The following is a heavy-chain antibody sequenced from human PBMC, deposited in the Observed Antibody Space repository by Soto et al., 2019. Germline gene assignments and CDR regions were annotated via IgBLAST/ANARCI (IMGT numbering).Heavy chain of an antibody. V-gene: IGHV3-23*01. J-gene: IGHJ4*02. CDR2: VSGNGAGT. D-gene: IGHD3-22*01. CDR1: GLTFSSYG. CDR3: ARDQWYYDSSGLFDY. Sequence: PGGSLRLSCSASGLTFSSYGMSWVRQAPGKGPEWVAGVSGNGAGTYYADSVQGRFTISRDNSKNMVYLQMNSLRADDTALYYCARDQWYYDSSGLFDYWGQGTLVTVSS.